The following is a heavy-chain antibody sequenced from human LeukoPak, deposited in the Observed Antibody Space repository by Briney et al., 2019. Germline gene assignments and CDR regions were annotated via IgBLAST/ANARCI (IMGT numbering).Heavy chain of an antibody. CDR3: AREVRIFGVVTFDAFDI. CDR1: GGSISSYY. J-gene: IGHJ3*02. Sequence: SETLSLTCTVSGGSISSYYWSWIRQPPGKGLEWIGRIYTSGSTNYNPSLKSRVTKSVDTSKNQFSLKLSSVTAADTAVYYCAREVRIFGVVTFDAFDIWGQGTMVTVSS. D-gene: IGHD3-3*01. V-gene: IGHV4-4*08. CDR2: IYTSGST.